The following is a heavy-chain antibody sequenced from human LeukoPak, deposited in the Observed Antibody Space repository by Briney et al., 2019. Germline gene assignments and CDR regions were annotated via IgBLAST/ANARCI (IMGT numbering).Heavy chain of an antibody. CDR1: GYTFNSYT. V-gene: IGHV1-3*03. D-gene: IGHD3-3*01. CDR2: INAGNGNT. CDR3: ARARYETRIWPKSRYDYYHYMDV. J-gene: IGHJ6*03. Sequence: ASVKVSCKASGYTFNSYTIHWVRQAPGQRLEWMGWINAGNGNTKYSQEFQDRVTITRDTSASTAYMELSSLRSEDMAVYYCARARYETRIWPKSRYDYYHYMDVWGKGTTVTVSS.